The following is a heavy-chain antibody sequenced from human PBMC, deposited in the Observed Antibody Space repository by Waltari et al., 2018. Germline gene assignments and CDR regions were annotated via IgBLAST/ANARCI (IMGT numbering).Heavy chain of an antibody. V-gene: IGHV3-21*01. J-gene: IGHJ4*02. D-gene: IGHD4-17*01. Sequence: EVQLVESGGGVVKPGGSLRLSCAASGFTFSSYNMNWVRQAPGKGLEWVSIISYSSSYIYYVDSVKGRFTVSRDNAKSSLYLQMNSLRAEDMAVYYCARDHEYGGKADYWGQGTLVTISS. CDR2: ISYSSSYI. CDR1: GFTFSSYN. CDR3: ARDHEYGGKADY.